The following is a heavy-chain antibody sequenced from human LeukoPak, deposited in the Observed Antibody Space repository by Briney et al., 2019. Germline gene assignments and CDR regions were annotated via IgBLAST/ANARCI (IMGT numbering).Heavy chain of an antibody. CDR1: GGSITSSTHY. CDR2: INHSGST. Sequence: SETLSLTSTVSGGSITSSTHYWGWIRQPPGKGLEWIGEINHSGSTYYNPSLKSRVTISVDTSKNQFSLKLSSVTAADTAVYYCARAGYYGSGSDFDYWGQGTLVTVSS. CDR3: ARAGYYGSGSDFDY. V-gene: IGHV4-39*07. J-gene: IGHJ4*02. D-gene: IGHD3-10*01.